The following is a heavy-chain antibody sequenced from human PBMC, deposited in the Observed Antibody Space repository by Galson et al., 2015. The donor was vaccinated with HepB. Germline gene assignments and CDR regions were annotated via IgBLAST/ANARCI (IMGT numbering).Heavy chain of an antibody. V-gene: IGHV4-59*08. D-gene: IGHD1-26*01. J-gene: IGHJ3*02. CDR1: GGSISSYY. CDR3: ARVGGQAFEI. Sequence: QVQLQESGPGLVKPSETLSLTCTVSGGSISSYYWSWIRQPPGKGLEWIGYIYYSGSTNYNPSLKSRVTISVDTAKNPSAVKLSSVAAADTAVYYCARVGGQAFEIWGQGTMVTVSS. CDR2: IYYSGST.